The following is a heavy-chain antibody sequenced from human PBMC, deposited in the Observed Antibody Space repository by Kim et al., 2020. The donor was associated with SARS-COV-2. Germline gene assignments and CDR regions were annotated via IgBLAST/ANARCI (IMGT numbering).Heavy chain of an antibody. CDR3: ARSNGSARYFGSDM. CDR2: LDYTGKT. V-gene: IGHV4-39*01. Sequence: SETLSLTCNVSGASISATGYYWDWIRQPPGKALEWIGSLDYTGKTQYNPSLRSRVTISRDTSKMQLSLELTSLTAADTAVYSCARSNGSARYFGSDMWGQGTLVTVS. CDR1: GASISATGYY. J-gene: IGHJ3*02. D-gene: IGHD3-10*01.